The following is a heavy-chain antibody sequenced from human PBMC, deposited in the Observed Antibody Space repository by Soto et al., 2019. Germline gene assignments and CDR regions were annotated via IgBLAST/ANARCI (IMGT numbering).Heavy chain of an antibody. J-gene: IGHJ3*02. CDR1: CYSISSGYY. V-gene: IGHV4-38-2*01. D-gene: IGHD1-26*01. CDR2: IYHSGST. CDR3: ARVMGGDAFDI. Sequence: SETLSLTCADSCYSISSGYYWGWIRQPPGKGLEWIGSIYHSGSTYYNPSLKSRVTISVDTSKNQFSLKLSSVTAADTAVYYCARVMGGDAFDIWGQGTMVTVSS.